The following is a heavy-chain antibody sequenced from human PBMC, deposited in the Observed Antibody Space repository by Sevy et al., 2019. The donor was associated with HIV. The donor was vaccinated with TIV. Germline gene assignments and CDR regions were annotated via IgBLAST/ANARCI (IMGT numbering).Heavy chain of an antibody. CDR3: ARDRGRGEVALDL. D-gene: IGHD3-10*01. CDR2: ITSISNTI. V-gene: IGHV3-48*02. CDR1: GFRFRDYR. J-gene: IGHJ5*02. Sequence: GGSLRLSCAASGFRFRDYRMNWVRQAPGKGLEWVLYITSISNTINYADSVKGRFTISRDNGRNSLYLQINSLRHEDTAVYYCARDRGRGEVALDLWGQGTLVTVSS.